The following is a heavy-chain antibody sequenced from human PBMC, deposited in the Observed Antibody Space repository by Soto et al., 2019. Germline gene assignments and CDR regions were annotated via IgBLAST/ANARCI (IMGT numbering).Heavy chain of an antibody. V-gene: IGHV4-34*01. CDR1: GGSFSGYY. D-gene: IGHD2-15*01. J-gene: IGHJ3*02. Sequence: SETLSLTCAVYGGSFSGYYWSWIRQPPGKGLEWIGEINHSGSTNYNPSLKSRVTISVDTSKNQFSLKLSSVTAADTAVYYCARGIRKLVVVVAVPGRAFDIWGQGTMVTVSS. CDR2: INHSGST. CDR3: ARGIRKLVVVVAVPGRAFDI.